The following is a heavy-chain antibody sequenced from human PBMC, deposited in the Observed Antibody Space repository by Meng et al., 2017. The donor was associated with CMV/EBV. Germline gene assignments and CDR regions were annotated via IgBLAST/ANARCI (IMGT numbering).Heavy chain of an antibody. CDR3: ARGSCSSISCPYGMDV. D-gene: IGHD2-2*01. CDR2: ISSSGSTI. Sequence: GESLKISCAASGFTFSSYEMNWVRQAPGKGLEWVSYISSSGSTIYYADSVKGRFTISRDNSKNTLYLQMGSLRAEDMAVYYCARGSCSSISCPYGMDVWGQGTTVTVSS. J-gene: IGHJ6*02. CDR1: GFTFSSYE. V-gene: IGHV3-48*03.